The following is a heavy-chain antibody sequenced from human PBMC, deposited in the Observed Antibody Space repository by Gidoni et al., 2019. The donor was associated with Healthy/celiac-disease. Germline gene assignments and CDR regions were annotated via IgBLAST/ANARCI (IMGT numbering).Heavy chain of an antibody. CDR1: GGSFSGSY. D-gene: IGHD3-3*01. CDR2: INHSGST. Sequence: QVQLQQWGAGLLKPSATLSLTCAVYGGSFSGSYWSWIRQPPGKGLEWIGEINHSGSTNYNPSLKSRVTISVDTSKNQFSLKLSSVTAADTAVYYCARGQYYDFWSGEDYGMDVWGQGTTVTVSS. J-gene: IGHJ6*02. V-gene: IGHV4-34*01. CDR3: ARGQYYDFWSGEDYGMDV.